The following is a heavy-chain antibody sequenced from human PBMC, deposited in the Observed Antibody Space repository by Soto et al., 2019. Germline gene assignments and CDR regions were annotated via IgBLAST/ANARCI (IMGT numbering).Heavy chain of an antibody. V-gene: IGHV4-39*01. CDR1: GGSISSSSSY. Sequence: QLQLQASGPGLVKPSETLSLTCTVSGGSISSSSSYWGWIRQPPGKGLEWIGSIYYSGSTYYNPSLQSRVTIAVDTSTNQFSLKLSAVTAADTAVDYCARAYSSGWSEGAGHFDLWGRGTLVTVSS. D-gene: IGHD6-19*01. CDR3: ARAYSSGWSEGAGHFDL. J-gene: IGHJ2*01. CDR2: IYYSGST.